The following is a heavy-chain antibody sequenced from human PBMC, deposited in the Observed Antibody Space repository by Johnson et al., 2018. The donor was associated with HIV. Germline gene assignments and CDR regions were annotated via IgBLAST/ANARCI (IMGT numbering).Heavy chain of an antibody. D-gene: IGHD1-26*01. CDR3: ARDRGLWERNGAGAFDI. J-gene: IGHJ3*02. CDR2: IWYDGSEK. Sequence: QVQLVESGGGVVQPGRSLRLSCAASGFTFNSYGMHWVRQAPGKGLEWVAVIWYDGSEKYYVDSVKGRFTISRDNAKNSLYLQMNSLRAEDTAVYYCARDRGLWERNGAGAFDIWGQGTMVTVSS. CDR1: GFTFNSYG. V-gene: IGHV3-33*01.